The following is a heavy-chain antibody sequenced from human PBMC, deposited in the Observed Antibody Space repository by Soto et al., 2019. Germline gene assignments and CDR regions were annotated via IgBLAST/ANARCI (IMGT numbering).Heavy chain of an antibody. D-gene: IGHD5-18*01. Sequence: SETLSLTCAVYGGSFSGYYWSWIRQPPGKGLEWIGEINYSGSTNYNPSLKSRVTISVDTSNNQFSLKLSSVTAADTAVYYCARGATWLQLWPFDYWGQGTLVTVS. J-gene: IGHJ4*02. CDR2: INYSGST. CDR3: ARGATWLQLWPFDY. V-gene: IGHV4-34*01. CDR1: GGSFSGYY.